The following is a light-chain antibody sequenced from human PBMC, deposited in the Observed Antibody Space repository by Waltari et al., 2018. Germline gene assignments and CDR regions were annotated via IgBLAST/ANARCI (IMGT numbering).Light chain of an antibody. CDR1: QSIGSH. V-gene: IGKV3-15*01. CDR3: QQYHNWPRGM. J-gene: IGKJ1*01. Sequence: EIVMTQSPVTLSVSPGERVTLSCRASQSIGSHLAWYQQKPGQPPRLLIYGASTRASGIPARFSGSGSETDLTLTISSLQSEDSALYYCQQYHNWPRGMFGQGTKVEFK. CDR2: GAS.